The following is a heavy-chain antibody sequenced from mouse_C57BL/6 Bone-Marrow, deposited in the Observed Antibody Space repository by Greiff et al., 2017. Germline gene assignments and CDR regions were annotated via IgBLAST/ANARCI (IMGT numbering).Heavy chain of an antibody. CDR2: IYPGGGYT. CDR3: ASYYGSSYGWFAY. V-gene: IGHV1-63*01. CDR1: GYTFTNYW. Sequence: QVQLQQSGAELVRPGTSVKMSCKASGYTFTNYWIGWAKQRPGHGLEWIGDIYPGGGYTNYNEKFKGKATLTADKSSSTAYMQFSSLTSEDSAIYYCASYYGSSYGWFAYWGQGTLVTVSA. D-gene: IGHD1-1*01. J-gene: IGHJ3*01.